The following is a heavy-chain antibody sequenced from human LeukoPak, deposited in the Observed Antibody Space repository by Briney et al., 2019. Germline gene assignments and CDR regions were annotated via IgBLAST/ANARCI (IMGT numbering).Heavy chain of an antibody. V-gene: IGHV4-59*01. CDR2: IYYSGST. D-gene: IGHD2-15*01. CDR3: ARGYCSGASCYSWYLDL. J-gene: IGHJ2*01. Sequence: KSSETLSLTCTVSGGSISSYYWSWIRQPPGEGLEWIGYIYYSGSTNYNPSLKSRVTISVDTSKNQFPLKLSSVTAADTAVYYCARGYCSGASCYSWYLDLWGRGTLVTVSS. CDR1: GGSISSYY.